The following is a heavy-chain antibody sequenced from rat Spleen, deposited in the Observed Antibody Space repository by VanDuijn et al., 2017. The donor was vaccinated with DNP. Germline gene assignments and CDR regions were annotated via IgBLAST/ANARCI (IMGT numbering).Heavy chain of an antibody. CDR3: ASLAYYGYWGDY. Sequence: EVKLVESGGGLVQPGRSLKLSCVVFGFNFNDNWMGWVRQAPGKGLEWIGEINKDSTIINYTPSLKDKFTMSRDNAQNTLYLQMDSLISEDTATYYCASLAYYGYWGDYWGQGVMVTVSS. CDR1: GFNFNDNW. J-gene: IGHJ2*01. CDR2: INKDSTII. V-gene: IGHV4-2*01. D-gene: IGHD1-6*01.